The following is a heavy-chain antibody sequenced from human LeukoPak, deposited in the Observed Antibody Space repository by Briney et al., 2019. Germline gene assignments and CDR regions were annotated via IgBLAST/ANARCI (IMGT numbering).Heavy chain of an antibody. D-gene: IGHD6-19*01. CDR1: GYTFSGHY. CDR3: ARQVGHTSGWYFFDY. CDR2: INPNSGGT. J-gene: IGHJ4*02. V-gene: IGHV1-2*02. Sequence: ASVTVSCKASGYTFSGHYIHWVRQAPGQGLEWMGRINPNSGGTNYAQRFQGGVTMTRDTSISTAYMELSRLTSDDSAVHYCARQVGHTSGWYFFDYWGQGIPVTVSS.